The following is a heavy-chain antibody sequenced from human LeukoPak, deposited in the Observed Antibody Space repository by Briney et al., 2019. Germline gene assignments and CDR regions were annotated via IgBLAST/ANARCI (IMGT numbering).Heavy chain of an antibody. D-gene: IGHD3-22*01. Sequence: SETLSLTCTVSGYSISSGYYWGWVRQPPGKGLEWIGTLYHSGSTYYNPSLKSRVTISVDKSKNQFSLKLSSVTAADTAVYYCARDAYDSSGYSFDYWGQGTLVTVSS. J-gene: IGHJ4*02. CDR3: ARDAYDSSGYSFDY. CDR1: GYSISSGYY. CDR2: LYHSGST. V-gene: IGHV4-38-2*02.